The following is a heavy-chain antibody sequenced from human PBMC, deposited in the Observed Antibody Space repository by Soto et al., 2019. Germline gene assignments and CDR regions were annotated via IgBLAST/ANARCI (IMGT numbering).Heavy chain of an antibody. V-gene: IGHV4-59*08. D-gene: IGHD3-10*01. CDR2: MYFGGSF. J-gene: IGHJ4*02. Sequence: TSETLSLTCTVSGASVSDGYWSWIRQSPGKGLEWIGFMYFGGSFNYNPSLSSRVTLSVETSKNQFSLKLSSVTAADTAVYYCARQYYFGSGSYYSRPFYFCGQGTLVTGSS. CDR3: ARQYYFGSGSYYSRPFYF. CDR1: GASVSDGY.